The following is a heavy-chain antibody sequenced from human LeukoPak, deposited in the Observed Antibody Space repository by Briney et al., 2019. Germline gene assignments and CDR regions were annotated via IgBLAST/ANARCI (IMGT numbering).Heavy chain of an antibody. CDR1: GYTFTSYG. D-gene: IGHD3-10*01. CDR3: ARGRGTDYGSGSYHY. J-gene: IGHJ4*02. Sequence: GASVKVSCKASGYTFTSYGISWVRQAPGQGLEWMGRIIPILGIANYAQKFQGRVTITADKSTSTAYMELSSLRSEDTAVYYCARGRGTDYGSGSYHYWGQGTLVTVSS. CDR2: IIPILGIA. V-gene: IGHV1-69*04.